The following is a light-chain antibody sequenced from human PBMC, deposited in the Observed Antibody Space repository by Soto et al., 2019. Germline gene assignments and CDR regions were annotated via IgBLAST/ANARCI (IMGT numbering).Light chain of an antibody. J-gene: IGKJ1*01. CDR1: QSVSSSY. CDR2: GAS. Sequence: ESVLTQSPGTLSLSPGERATLSCRASQSVSSSYLAWYQQKPGQAPRLLIYGASSRATGIPDRFSGSGSGTDFTLTISRLEPGDFAVYYCQQYGGSPWTFGQGTKVDIK. V-gene: IGKV3-20*01. CDR3: QQYGGSPWT.